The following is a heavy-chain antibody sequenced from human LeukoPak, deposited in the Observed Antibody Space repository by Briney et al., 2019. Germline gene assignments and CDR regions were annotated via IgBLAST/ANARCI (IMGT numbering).Heavy chain of an antibody. J-gene: IGHJ4*02. V-gene: IGHV3-74*01. CDR2: IKPDVTTT. D-gene: IGHD2-8*01. Sequence: GGSLRLSCAASGFTFSTYWMHWVRQAPGKGLVWVSGIKPDVTTTNYADSVKGRFTISGDNAKNTLFLQMNSLRAEDTAVYYCARSRFCTSGGCYYDFWGQGILVTVSS. CDR1: GFTFSTYW. CDR3: ARSRFCTSGGCYYDF.